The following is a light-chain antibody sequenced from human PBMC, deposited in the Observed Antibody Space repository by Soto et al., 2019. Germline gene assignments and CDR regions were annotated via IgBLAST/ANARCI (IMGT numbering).Light chain of an antibody. CDR1: SSNIGSNT. CDR3: AAWDDSLNGRV. CDR2: SNN. V-gene: IGLV1-44*01. Sequence: QSVLTQPPSASGTPGQRVTISCSGSSSNIGSNTENWYQQLPGTAPKLLIYSNNQRPSGVPDRYSGSKSSTSASLAISGVGSQDEADYYCAAWDDSLNGRVFSGGTKLTVL. J-gene: IGLJ2*01.